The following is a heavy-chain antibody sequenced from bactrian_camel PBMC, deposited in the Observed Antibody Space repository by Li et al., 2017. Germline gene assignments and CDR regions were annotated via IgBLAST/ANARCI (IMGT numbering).Heavy chain of an antibody. Sequence: VQLVESGGGSVQAGGSLRLSCVVSGHSRGSNCVGWYRLPPGRAPAEREGIAAIRRSGGETWYAGSVKGRFTISQDAAKNTLYLQTDNLKPEDSVMYRCARQRYRGRCVSAFPAPVHYGYWGQGTQVTVS. CDR1: GHSRGSNC. D-gene: IGHD4*01. V-gene: IGHV3S55*01. CDR2: IRRSGGET. J-gene: IGHJ4*01. CDR3: ARQRYRGRCVSAFPAPVHYGY.